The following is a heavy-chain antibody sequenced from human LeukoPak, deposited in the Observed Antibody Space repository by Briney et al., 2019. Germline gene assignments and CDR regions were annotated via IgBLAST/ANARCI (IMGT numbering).Heavy chain of an antibody. CDR1: GYIIATYY. CDR3: ARVSRDGYYLFDY. V-gene: IGHV1-46*01. Sequence: GASVKVSCKASGYIIATYYIDWVRQAPGQGLEWMGRINPSGGSTNYARQFQDRVTMTSDTSTTTVYMELSSLRSEDTAVYLCARVSRDGYYLFDYWGQGTLVTVSS. D-gene: IGHD5-24*01. J-gene: IGHJ4*02. CDR2: INPSGGST.